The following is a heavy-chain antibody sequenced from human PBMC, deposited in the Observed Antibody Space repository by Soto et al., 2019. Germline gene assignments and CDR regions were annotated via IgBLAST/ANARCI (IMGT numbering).Heavy chain of an antibody. V-gene: IGHV3-30*04. J-gene: IGHJ4*02. Sequence: QVQLVESGGGVVQPGRSLRLSCAASGFSFSTYAIHWVRQAPGKGLEWVAVISYDGRSQYYADSVKGRFTISRDDSKNTLYLQIDSLRAEDTAVYYCARDVLTQYYFDYWGQGTLVTVSS. D-gene: IGHD3-22*01. CDR3: ARDVLTQYYFDY. CDR1: GFSFSTYA. CDR2: ISYDGRSQ.